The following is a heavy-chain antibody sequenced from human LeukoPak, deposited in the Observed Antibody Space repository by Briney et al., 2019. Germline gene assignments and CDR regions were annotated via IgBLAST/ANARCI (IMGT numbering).Heavy chain of an antibody. CDR1: GFTFSSYW. CDR2: IKQDGSEK. Sequence: GGSLRLSCAASGFTFSSYWMTWVRQAPGKGLEWVANIKQDGSEKYYVDSVKGRFTISRDNAKNSLYLQMNSLRAVDTAVYYCARDSYGSGIDYWGQGTLVTVSS. D-gene: IGHD3-10*01. V-gene: IGHV3-7*01. J-gene: IGHJ4*02. CDR3: ARDSYGSGIDY.